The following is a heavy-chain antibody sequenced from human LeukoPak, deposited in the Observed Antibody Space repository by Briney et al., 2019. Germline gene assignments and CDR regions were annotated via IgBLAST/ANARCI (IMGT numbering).Heavy chain of an antibody. CDR2: IYPADSDT. J-gene: IGHJ6*02. D-gene: IGHD5-18*01. CDR3: ARFFRQLWSSYYYYGMDV. Sequence: PGAALQISCKGSGCNFTSYWIGWGRQLPGKGVGGVGMIYPADSDTTYSPSFHGHLTISADTSIRPAYLQWSSLKASYTAMYYCARFFRQLWSSYYYYGMDVWGQGTTVTVSS. V-gene: IGHV5-51*01. CDR1: GCNFTSYW.